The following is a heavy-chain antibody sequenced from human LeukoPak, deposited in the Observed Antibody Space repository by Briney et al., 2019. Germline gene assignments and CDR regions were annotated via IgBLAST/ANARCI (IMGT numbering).Heavy chain of an antibody. J-gene: IGHJ5*02. D-gene: IGHD2-15*01. Sequence: GGSLRLSCAASGFTFSSYGMHWVRQAPGKGLEWVAVRSYDGSNKYYADSVKGRFTISRDNSKNTLYLQMNSLRAEDTAVYYCANRALELLDYNWFDPWGQGTLVTVSS. CDR2: RSYDGSNK. CDR3: ANRALELLDYNWFDP. CDR1: GFTFSSYG. V-gene: IGHV3-30*18.